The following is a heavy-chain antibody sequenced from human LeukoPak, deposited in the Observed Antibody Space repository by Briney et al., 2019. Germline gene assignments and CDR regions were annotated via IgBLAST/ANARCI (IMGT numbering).Heavy chain of an antibody. CDR3: AGQYSPTYDY. Sequence: GGSLRLSCAASGFSVSSNYMSWVRQAPGKGLEWVSVISSGGGSTYYADSVRGRFTISRDNSKNTLYLQMNSLRAEDTAVYYCAGQYSPTYDYWGQGTLVTVSS. CDR1: GFSVSSNY. J-gene: IGHJ4*02. V-gene: IGHV3-53*01. CDR2: ISSGGGST. D-gene: IGHD5-12*01.